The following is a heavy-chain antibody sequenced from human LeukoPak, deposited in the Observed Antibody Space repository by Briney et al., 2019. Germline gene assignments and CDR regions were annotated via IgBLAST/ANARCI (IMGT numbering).Heavy chain of an antibody. Sequence: ASVKVSCKASGYTFTGYYMHWVRQAPGQGLEWMGWIHPNSGGTDYAQKFQGRVTMTRGTSISTAYMELSRLRSDDTAVYYCARDSFTTPFDYWGQGTLVTVSS. CDR1: GYTFTGYY. J-gene: IGHJ4*02. CDR2: IHPNSGGT. V-gene: IGHV1-2*02. CDR3: ARDSFTTPFDY. D-gene: IGHD3-22*01.